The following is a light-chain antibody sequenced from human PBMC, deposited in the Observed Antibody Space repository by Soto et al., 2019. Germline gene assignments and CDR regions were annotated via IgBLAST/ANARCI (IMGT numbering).Light chain of an antibody. V-gene: IGKV2-28*01. CDR3: MQALQTWT. J-gene: IGKJ1*01. Sequence: DIVMTQSPLSLPVTPGEPASISCRSSQSLLHRNGYNYLDWYLQKPGQSPQLLIYLGSNRASGVPDRFSGSGSGTDFTLKISRVEADDVGVYYCMQALQTWTFGQGTKVEIK. CDR2: LGS. CDR1: QSLLHRNGYNY.